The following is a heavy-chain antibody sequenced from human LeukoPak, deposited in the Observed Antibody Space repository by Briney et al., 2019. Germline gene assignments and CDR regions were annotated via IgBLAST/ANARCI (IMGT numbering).Heavy chain of an antibody. D-gene: IGHD2-2*01. CDR3: AKDLDWDIVVVPAASHHDAFDI. V-gene: IGHV3-74*01. J-gene: IGHJ3*02. CDR2: IKGDGSST. CDR1: AFTFNNYW. Sequence: GGSLRLSCVASAFTFNNYWMHWVRQAPGKGLVWVSRIKGDGSSTNYADSVRGRSTISRDNAKNTVYLQMNSLRAEDTALYYCAKDLDWDIVVVPAASHHDAFDIWGQGTMVTVSS.